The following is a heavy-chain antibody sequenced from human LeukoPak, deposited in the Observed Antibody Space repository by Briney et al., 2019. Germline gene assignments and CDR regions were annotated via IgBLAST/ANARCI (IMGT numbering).Heavy chain of an antibody. J-gene: IGHJ3*02. CDR2: IYYSGST. D-gene: IGHD4-23*01. CDR3: ASTVVTPEDAFDI. V-gene: IGHV4-59*01. CDR1: GGSISSYY. Sequence: SETLSLTCTVSGGSISSYYWSWIRQPPGKGLEWIGYIYYSGSTNYNPSLKSRVTISVDTSKNQFSLKLSSVTAADTAVYYCASTVVTPEDAFDIWGQGTTVTASS.